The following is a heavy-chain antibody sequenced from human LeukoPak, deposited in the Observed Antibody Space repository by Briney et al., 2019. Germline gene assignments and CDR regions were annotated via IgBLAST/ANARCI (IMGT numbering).Heavy chain of an antibody. Sequence: GGSLRLSCAASGFTFSRYDLSWVRQAPGKGLECVSTISRGVGTTYYADSVKGRFTISRDNAKNSLYLQMNSLRAEDAAVYYCAGEEEEWFDPWGQGTLVTVSS. CDR2: ISRGVGTT. D-gene: IGHD3-10*01. CDR1: GFTFSRYD. CDR3: AGEEEEWFDP. V-gene: IGHV3-23*01. J-gene: IGHJ5*02.